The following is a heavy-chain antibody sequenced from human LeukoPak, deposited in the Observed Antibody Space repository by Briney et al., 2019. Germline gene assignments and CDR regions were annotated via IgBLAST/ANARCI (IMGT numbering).Heavy chain of an antibody. V-gene: IGHV3-23*02. CDR1: GFTVSNNY. CDR3: AKRVAEQSTSWYIDI. J-gene: IGHJ3*02. D-gene: IGHD6-19*01. CDR2: IDGSGVTS. Sequence: GGSLRLSCAASGFTVSNNYMSWVRQAPGKGLEWVSAIDGSGVTSFYGDSVKARFTISRDNSKNTLYLQMNSLRAEDTALYYCAKRVAEQSTSWYIDIWGLGTMVTVSS.